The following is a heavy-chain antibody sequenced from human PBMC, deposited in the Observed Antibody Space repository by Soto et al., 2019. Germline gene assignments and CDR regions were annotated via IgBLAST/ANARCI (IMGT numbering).Heavy chain of an antibody. D-gene: IGHD3-10*01. CDR3: ARLAGVHYYGSGSYYDYNWFDP. CDR2: IYHSGST. J-gene: IGHJ5*02. V-gene: IGHV4-30-2*03. CDR1: GGSISSGGYS. Sequence: SETLSLTCAVSGGSISSGGYSWSWIRQPPGKGLEWIGYIYHSGSTYYNPSLKSRVTISVDTSKNQFSLKLSSVTAADTAVYYCARLAGVHYYGSGSYYDYNWFDPWGQGTLVTAPQ.